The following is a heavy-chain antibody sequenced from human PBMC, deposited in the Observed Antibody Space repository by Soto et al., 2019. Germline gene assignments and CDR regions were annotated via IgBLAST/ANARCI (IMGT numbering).Heavy chain of an antibody. D-gene: IGHD6-13*01. V-gene: IGHV3-66*01. CDR1: GFDASVNY. CDR3: AKDQGSSWYEIDY. J-gene: IGHJ4*02. CDR2: INNAYST. Sequence: PGGSLTLSCAASGFDASVNYMTWVRQAPGKGLEWVSAINNAYSTFYADSVKGRFTISRDNSKNTLYLQMNSLRAEDTAVYYCAKDQGSSWYEIDYWGQGTLVTVSS.